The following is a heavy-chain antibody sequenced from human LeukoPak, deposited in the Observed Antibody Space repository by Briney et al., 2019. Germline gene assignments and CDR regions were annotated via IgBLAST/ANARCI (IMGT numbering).Heavy chain of an antibody. Sequence: GGSLRLSCAASGFTFSSYAMSWVRQAPGKGLEWVSAISGSGGSTYYADSVKGRFTISRDNSKNTLYLQMNSLRAEDTAVYYCARDPRYCSGGSCYPGWFDPWGQGTLVTVSS. D-gene: IGHD2-15*01. V-gene: IGHV3-23*01. CDR2: ISGSGGST. CDR3: ARDPRYCSGGSCYPGWFDP. CDR1: GFTFSSYA. J-gene: IGHJ5*02.